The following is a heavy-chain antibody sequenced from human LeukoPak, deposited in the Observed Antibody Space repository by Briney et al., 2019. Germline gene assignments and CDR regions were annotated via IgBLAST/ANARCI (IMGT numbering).Heavy chain of an antibody. CDR2: IYSSGST. D-gene: IGHD3-22*01. V-gene: IGHV4-4*07. J-gene: IGHJ4*02. CDR1: GGSISSYY. CDR3: ARAAYYYDLVDY. Sequence: SETLSLTCTVSGGSISSYYWNWIRQPAGKGLEWIGRIYSSGSTNYNPSLKSRVTMPVDTSKNQFSLKLSSVTAADTAVYYCARAAYYYDLVDYWGQGTLVTVSS.